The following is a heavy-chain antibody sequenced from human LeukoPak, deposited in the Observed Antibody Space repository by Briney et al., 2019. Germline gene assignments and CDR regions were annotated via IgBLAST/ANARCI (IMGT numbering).Heavy chain of an antibody. CDR2: IDPSSGST. Sequence: GASVKVSCKASGYILTSYYMHWVRQAPGQGLEWMGIIDPSSGSTIYAHKFQGRVTMTRDMSTSTVYMELSSLRSEDTAVYYCARVESWESNISNYLDYWGQGTLVTVSS. V-gene: IGHV1-46*01. CDR1: GYILTSYY. D-gene: IGHD3-10*01. J-gene: IGHJ4*02. CDR3: ARVESWESNISNYLDY.